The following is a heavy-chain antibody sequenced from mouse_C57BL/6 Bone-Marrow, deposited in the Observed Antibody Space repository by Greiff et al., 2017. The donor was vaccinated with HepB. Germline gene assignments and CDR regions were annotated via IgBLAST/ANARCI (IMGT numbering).Heavy chain of an antibody. Sequence: EVKLMESGGDFVKPGGSLKLSCAASRFTFSTYGMSWVRQTPDTRLEWVSTISSGGSYTYYPDSVKGRFTISRDNAKNTLYLQMSSLRPEDTAMYDWARRGGNYPYYYALDFWGQGTSVTVSS. D-gene: IGHD2-1*01. J-gene: IGHJ4*01. CDR2: ISSGGSYT. V-gene: IGHV5-6*01. CDR1: RFTFSTYG. CDR3: ARRGGNYPYYYALDF.